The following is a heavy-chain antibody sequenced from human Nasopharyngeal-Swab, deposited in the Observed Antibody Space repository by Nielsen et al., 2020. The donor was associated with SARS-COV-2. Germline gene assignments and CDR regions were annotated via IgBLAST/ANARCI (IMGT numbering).Heavy chain of an antibody. V-gene: IGHV4-39*01. CDR3: ARLVGPAARPLGY. J-gene: IGHJ4*02. CDR1: GGSISSSYYY. CDR2: IYYSGST. Sequence: GSLRLSCTVSGGSISSSYYYWGWIRQPPGKGLEWIGNIYYSGSTYYNPSLGSRVTISVDTSKTHFSLKLSSVTAADTAVYYCARLVGPAARPLGYWGQGILVTVSS. D-gene: IGHD6-6*01.